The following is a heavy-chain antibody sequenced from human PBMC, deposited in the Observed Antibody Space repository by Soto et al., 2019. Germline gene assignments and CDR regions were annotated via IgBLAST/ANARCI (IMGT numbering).Heavy chain of an antibody. V-gene: IGHV3-11*01. Sequence: VQLVESWGALGKPGGSLILSCAASGFSFRDYYMSWIRQSRGNGLEWSAYISGSGNTIYYADAVKGRFLIARDKDKNSLFLQMDSLKADNTAVYDCAKDRLPMVVVVKGCFDHWGQGTLVTVSS. CDR1: GFSFRDYY. CDR2: ISGSGNTI. J-gene: IGHJ5*02. CDR3: AKDRLPMVVVVKGCFDH. D-gene: IGHD3-22*01.